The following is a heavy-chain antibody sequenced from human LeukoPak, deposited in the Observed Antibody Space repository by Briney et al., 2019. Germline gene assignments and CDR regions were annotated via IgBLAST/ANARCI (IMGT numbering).Heavy chain of an antibody. CDR3: SXEVGXXXDY. CDR2: ISSSGSTI. J-gene: IGHJ4*02. D-gene: IGHD3-3*01. Sequence: GGSLRLSCAASGFTFSSYEMNWVRQAPGKGLEGVSYISSSGSTIYYADSVKGRFTISRDNAKNSLYLQMNNLRAEYTAFYYCSXEVGXXXDYWGQGXXVTXSS. V-gene: IGHV3-48*03. CDR1: GFTFSSYE.